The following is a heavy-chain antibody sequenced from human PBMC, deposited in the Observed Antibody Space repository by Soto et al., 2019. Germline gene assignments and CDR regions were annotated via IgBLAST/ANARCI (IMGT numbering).Heavy chain of an antibody. D-gene: IGHD3-3*01. CDR1: GYTFTSYG. CDR3: ARDEVHDFWSGRTYYYGMDV. J-gene: IGHJ6*02. CDR2: ISAYNGNT. V-gene: IGHV1-18*01. Sequence: QVQLVQSGAEVKKPGASVKVSCKASGYTFTSYGISWVRQAPGQGLEWMGWISAYNGNTNYAQKLQGRVTMTTDTSTSTAYMELRSLRSDDTAVYYCARDEVHDFWSGRTYYYGMDVWGQGTTVTVSS.